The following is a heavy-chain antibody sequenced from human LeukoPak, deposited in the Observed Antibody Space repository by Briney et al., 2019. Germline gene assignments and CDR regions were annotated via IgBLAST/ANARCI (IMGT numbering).Heavy chain of an antibody. D-gene: IGHD6-13*01. J-gene: IGHJ4*02. V-gene: IGHV4-59*01. CDR3: ARDQDGSNYYDY. Sequence: PSETLSLTCTVSGGSISSYYWSWIRQPPGKGLEWIGYIYYSGSTNYSPSLKSRVTMSVDTSKSQFSLRLSSVTAADTAVYYCARDQDGSNYYDYWGQGTLVTVSS. CDR1: GGSISSYY. CDR2: IYYSGST.